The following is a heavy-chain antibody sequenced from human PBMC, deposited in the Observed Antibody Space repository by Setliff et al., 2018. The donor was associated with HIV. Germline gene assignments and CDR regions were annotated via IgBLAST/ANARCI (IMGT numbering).Heavy chain of an antibody. Sequence: GGSLRLSCAASGFTFNSYSMNWVRQAPGKGLEWVSSISSSNSYKHYADSVKGRFTISRDNAKNSLYLQMNSLRVEDTAVYYCASLIAAAGTGSDWFDPWGQGTLVTVSS. J-gene: IGHJ5*02. CDR3: ASLIAAAGTGSDWFDP. D-gene: IGHD6-13*01. CDR1: GFTFNSYS. V-gene: IGHV3-21*01. CDR2: ISSSNSYK.